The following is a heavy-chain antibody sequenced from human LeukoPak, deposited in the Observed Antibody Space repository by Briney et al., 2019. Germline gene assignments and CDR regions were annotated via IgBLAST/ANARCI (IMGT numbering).Heavy chain of an antibody. V-gene: IGHV3-48*03. J-gene: IGHJ4*02. CDR2: ISSSGSTI. Sequence: PGGSLRPSCAASGFTFSSYEMNWVRQAPGKGLEWVSYISSSGSTIYYADSVKGRFTISRDNAKNSLYLQMNSLRAEDTAVYYCARDGYGFGELSPWGQGTLVTVSS. CDR3: ARDGYGFGELSP. D-gene: IGHD3-10*01. CDR1: GFTFSSYE.